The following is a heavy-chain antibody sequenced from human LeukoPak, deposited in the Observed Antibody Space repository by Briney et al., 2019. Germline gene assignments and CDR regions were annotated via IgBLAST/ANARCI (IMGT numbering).Heavy chain of an antibody. D-gene: IGHD6-19*01. Sequence: PSETLSLTCAVYGGSFSGYYWSWIRQPPGKGLEWIGEINHSGSTNYNPSLKSRVTISVDTSKNQFSLKLSSVTAADTAVYHCARAYSSHAFDIWGQGTMVTVSS. V-gene: IGHV4-34*01. CDR2: INHSGST. CDR1: GGSFSGYY. J-gene: IGHJ3*02. CDR3: ARAYSSHAFDI.